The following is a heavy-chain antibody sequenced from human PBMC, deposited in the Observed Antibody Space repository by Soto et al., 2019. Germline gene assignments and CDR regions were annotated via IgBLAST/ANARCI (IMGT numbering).Heavy chain of an antibody. V-gene: IGHV1-69*06. J-gene: IGHJ4*02. CDR2: IIPVVGTT. CDR3: ARGLLYATTYFDY. D-gene: IGHD2-8*01. Sequence: QVQLVQSGAEVKKPGSSVKVSCKASGDTFTTNSLNWVRQAPGQGLEWMGGIIPVVGTTKYAQKYQDRVTITGDKSTNTAYMELSSLRSYDTAVYYCARGLLYATTYFDYWGQGTPVTVSS. CDR1: GDTFTTNS.